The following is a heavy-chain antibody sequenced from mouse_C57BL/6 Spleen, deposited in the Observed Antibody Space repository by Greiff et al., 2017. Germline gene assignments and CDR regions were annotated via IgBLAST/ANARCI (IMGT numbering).Heavy chain of an antibody. CDR2: IWRGGST. CDR1: GFSLTSYG. Sequence: VMLVESGPGLVQPSQSLSITCTVSGFSLTSYGVHWVRQSPGKGLEWLGVIWRGGSTDYNAAFMSRLSITKDNSKSQVFFKMNSLQADDTAIYYCAKAVYGSSYSYWYFDVWGTGTTVTVSS. CDR3: AKAVYGSSYSYWYFDV. J-gene: IGHJ1*03. D-gene: IGHD1-1*01. V-gene: IGHV2-5*01.